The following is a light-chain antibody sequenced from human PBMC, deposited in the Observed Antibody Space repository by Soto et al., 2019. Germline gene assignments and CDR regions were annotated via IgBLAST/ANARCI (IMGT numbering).Light chain of an antibody. J-gene: IGKJ1*01. CDR1: QTITTW. Sequence: GDRVTIACRASQTITTWMAWYQQKPGKAPKLLAYDASSLESGVPPRLSGSGSGTEFTLPIRSLKPDDSATYYCQQYIRYWTFGQGTKVDI. V-gene: IGKV1-5*01. CDR3: QQYIRYWT. CDR2: DAS.